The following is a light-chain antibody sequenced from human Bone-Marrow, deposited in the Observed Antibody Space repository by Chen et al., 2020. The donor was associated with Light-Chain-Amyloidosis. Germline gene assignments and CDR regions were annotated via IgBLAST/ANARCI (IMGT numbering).Light chain of an antibody. J-gene: IGLJ1*01. CDR3: RSYTITNTLV. CDR1: SSDVGGDNH. CDR2: EVT. V-gene: IGLV2-14*01. Sequence: QSALTQPASVSGSPGQSITISCTGTSSDVGGDNHVSWYQQHPDKAPKLMIYEVTNRPSWVPDRFSGSTADNTASLTIYGLQPEDEADYFCRSYTITNTLVFGSGTRVTVL.